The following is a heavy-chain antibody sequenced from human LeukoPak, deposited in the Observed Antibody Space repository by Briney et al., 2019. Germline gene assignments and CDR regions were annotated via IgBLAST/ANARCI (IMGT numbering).Heavy chain of an antibody. Sequence: SETLSLTCTVSGGSISHYFWSWIRQPPGKALEWIGYIYYSGSTNYNPSLKSRVTISVDPSKNQFSLKLNSVTAADTAVYYCAETVAGYWYFDLWGRGTLVTVSS. CDR3: AETVAGYWYFDL. V-gene: IGHV4-59*08. D-gene: IGHD6-19*01. CDR2: IYYSGST. CDR1: GGSISHYF. J-gene: IGHJ2*01.